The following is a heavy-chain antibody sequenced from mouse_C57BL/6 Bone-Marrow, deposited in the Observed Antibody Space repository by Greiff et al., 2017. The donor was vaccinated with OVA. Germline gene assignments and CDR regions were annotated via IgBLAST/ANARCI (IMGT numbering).Heavy chain of an antibody. CDR3: TRERIWFAY. Sequence: EVHLVESGEGLVKPGGSLKLSCAASGFTFSSYAMSWVRQTPEKRLEWVAYISSGGDYIYYVDTVKGRFTISRDNARNTLYLQMSSLKSEDTAMYYCTRERIWFAYWGQGTLVTVSA. CDR2: ISSGGDYI. J-gene: IGHJ3*01. CDR1: GFTFSSYA. V-gene: IGHV5-9-1*02.